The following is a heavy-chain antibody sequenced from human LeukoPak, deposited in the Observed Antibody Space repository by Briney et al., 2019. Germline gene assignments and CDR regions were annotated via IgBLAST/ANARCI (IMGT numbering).Heavy chain of an antibody. Sequence: SETLSLTCAVYGGSFSGYYWSWIRQPPGKGLEWIGEINHSGSTNYNPSLKSRVTISVDTSKNQFSLKLSSVTAADTAVYYCARHLHTLSLDPWGQGTLVTVSS. D-gene: IGHD3-16*01. CDR2: INHSGST. CDR1: GGSFSGYY. J-gene: IGHJ5*02. CDR3: ARHLHTLSLDP. V-gene: IGHV4-34*01.